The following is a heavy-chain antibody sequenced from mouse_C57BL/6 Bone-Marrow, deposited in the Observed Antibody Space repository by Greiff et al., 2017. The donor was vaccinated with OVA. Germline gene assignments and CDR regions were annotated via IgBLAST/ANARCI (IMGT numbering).Heavy chain of an antibody. CDR3: ARADYYGSSLFDY. CDR2: INPGSGGT. J-gene: IGHJ2*01. V-gene: IGHV1-54*01. D-gene: IGHD1-1*01. CDR1: GYAFTNYL. Sequence: VKLLESGAELVRPGTSVKVSCKASGYAFTNYLIEWVKQRPGQGLEWIGVINPGSGGTNYNEKFKGKATLTADKSSSTAYMQLSSLTSEDSAVYFCARADYYGSSLFDYWGQGTTLTVSS.